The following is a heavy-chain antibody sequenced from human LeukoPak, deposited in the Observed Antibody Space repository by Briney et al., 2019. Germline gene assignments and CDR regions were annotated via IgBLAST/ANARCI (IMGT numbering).Heavy chain of an antibody. Sequence: ASVKVYCKASGYTFTSYYMHWVRQAPGQGLEWMGIINPSGGSTSYAQKFQGRVTMTRDTSTSTVYMELSSLRSEDTAVYYCARDGYYYDSSGYYLDYWGQGTLVTVSS. J-gene: IGHJ4*02. V-gene: IGHV1-46*01. CDR1: GYTFTSYY. D-gene: IGHD3-22*01. CDR3: ARDGYYYDSSGYYLDY. CDR2: INPSGGST.